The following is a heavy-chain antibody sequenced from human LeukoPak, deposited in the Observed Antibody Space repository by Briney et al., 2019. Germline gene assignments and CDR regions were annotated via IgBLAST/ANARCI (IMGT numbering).Heavy chain of an antibody. Sequence: GGFLRLSCAASGFTFSSYAMSWVRQAPGKGLEWVSAISGSGGSTYYADSVKGRFTISRDNSKNTLYLQMNSLRAEDTAVYYCAKDKSGFGDWDYWGQGTLVTVSS. V-gene: IGHV3-23*01. CDR2: ISGSGGST. CDR3: AKDKSGFGDWDY. CDR1: GFTFSSYA. D-gene: IGHD3-10*01. J-gene: IGHJ4*02.